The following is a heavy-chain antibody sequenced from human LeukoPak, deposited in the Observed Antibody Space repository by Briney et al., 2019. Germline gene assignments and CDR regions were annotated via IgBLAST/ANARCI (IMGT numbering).Heavy chain of an antibody. Sequence: GGSLRLSCEASGFNFNTYSMAWVRQAPGKGLGWVSIISRASESIFYADSVKGRFTISRDNAKNSLYLQMNSLRAEDTAVYYCAREVLAYCGGDCYANWFDPWGQGTLVTVSS. J-gene: IGHJ5*02. CDR3: AREVLAYCGGDCYANWFDP. D-gene: IGHD2-21*02. CDR1: GFNFNTYS. V-gene: IGHV3-21*01. CDR2: ISRASESI.